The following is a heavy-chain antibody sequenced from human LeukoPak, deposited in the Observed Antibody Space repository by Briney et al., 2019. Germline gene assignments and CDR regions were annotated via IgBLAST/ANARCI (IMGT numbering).Heavy chain of an antibody. CDR3: VTDWPVW. CDR2: ISNDNSII. Sequence: PGGSLRLSCAVSGFTFSASGMHWVRQAPGKGLEWLSYISNDNSIINYADSVTARFTISKDNVKTSVFLQMNSLRADDTAVYFCVTDWPVWWGQGTLVTVSS. V-gene: IGHV3-48*01. CDR1: GFTFSASG. D-gene: IGHD3-16*01. J-gene: IGHJ4*02.